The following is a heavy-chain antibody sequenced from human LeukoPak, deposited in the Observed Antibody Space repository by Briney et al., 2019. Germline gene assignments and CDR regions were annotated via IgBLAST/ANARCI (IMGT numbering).Heavy chain of an antibody. V-gene: IGHV4-39*01. Sequence: KPSETLSLTCTVYGGSISSSTYYWGWIRQPPGKGLEWIASIYYSGSTYYNPSLKSRVTISVDTSKNQFSLKVSSVTAADTAVYYCARLPAATDIWGQGTMVTVSS. CDR2: IYYSGST. J-gene: IGHJ3*02. CDR3: ARLPAATDI. CDR1: GGSISSSTYY.